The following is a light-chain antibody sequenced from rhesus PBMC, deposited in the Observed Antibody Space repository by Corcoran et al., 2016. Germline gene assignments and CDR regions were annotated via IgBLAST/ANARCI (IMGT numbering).Light chain of an antibody. V-gene: IGLV1-77*02. CDR2: NNV. J-gene: IGLJ6*01. Sequence: QSVLTQPPSVSGAPGQNVAISCSGGNSNVRSNAVHWYQHLSGKAPKLLIHNNVQNRAGVPDRFSASKSGTSASLVISGLRSEYEAHYYCEAWDNVLNSHVFGSGTKLTVL. CDR3: EAWDNVLNSHV. CDR1: NSNVRSNA.